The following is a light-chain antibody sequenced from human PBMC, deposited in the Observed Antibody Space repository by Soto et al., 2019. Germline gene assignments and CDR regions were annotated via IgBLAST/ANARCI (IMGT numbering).Light chain of an antibody. Sequence: QAVVTQPASVSGSPGQSITISCTGTSSDVGSYNLVSWYQQHPGKAPKFMIYEGSKRPSGVSNRFSGSKSGNTASLTISGLQAEDEADYYCCSYAGSSTVVFGGGTKLTVL. V-gene: IGLV2-23*01. CDR1: SSDVGSYNL. J-gene: IGLJ2*01. CDR2: EGS. CDR3: CSYAGSSTVV.